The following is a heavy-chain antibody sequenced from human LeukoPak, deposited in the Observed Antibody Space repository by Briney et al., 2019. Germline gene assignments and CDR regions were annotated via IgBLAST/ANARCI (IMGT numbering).Heavy chain of an antibody. D-gene: IGHD1-26*01. CDR2: IYPGDSDT. CDR1: GYSFTSYW. J-gene: IGHJ4*02. V-gene: IGHV5-51*01. CDR3: ARSDSGSFTIFDY. Sequence: GESLKISCKGSGYSFTSYWIGWVRQMPGKGLEWMGIIYPGDSDTRYIPSFQGQVTISADKSVSNAYLQWSSLKASDTAMYYCARSDSGSFTIFDYWGQGTLVTVSS.